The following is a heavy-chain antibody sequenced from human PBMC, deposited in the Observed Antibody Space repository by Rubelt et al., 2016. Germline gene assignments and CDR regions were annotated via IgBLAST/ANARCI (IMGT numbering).Heavy chain of an antibody. J-gene: IGHJ2*01. Sequence: QVQLQQWGAGLLKPSETLSLTCAVYGGSFSGYYWSWIRQPPGKGLEWIGEINHSGSTNYNPSLKSGVTISVDTSKNQFSLKLSSVTAADTAVYYCARDPGSDFWSGYYTSWYFDLWGRGTLVTVSS. CDR3: ARDPGSDFWSGYYTSWYFDL. CDR2: INHSGST. V-gene: IGHV4-34*01. D-gene: IGHD3-3*01. CDR1: GGSFSGYY.